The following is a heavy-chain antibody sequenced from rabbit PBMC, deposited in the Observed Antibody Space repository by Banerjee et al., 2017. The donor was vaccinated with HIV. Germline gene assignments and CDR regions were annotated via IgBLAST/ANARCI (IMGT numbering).Heavy chain of an antibody. CDR2: IYAGSGGST. V-gene: IGHV1S40*01. Sequence: QSLEESGGGLVQPEGSLTLTCTASGFDFSSYYMSWVRQAPGKGLEWIGCIYAGSGGSTYYASWAKGRFTVSKTSSTTVTLQMTSLTAADTATYFCARDLAGIIGWNFGLWGPGTLVTVS. CDR1: GFDFSSYY. D-gene: IGHD4-1*01. CDR3: ARDLAGIIGWNFGL. J-gene: IGHJ4*01.